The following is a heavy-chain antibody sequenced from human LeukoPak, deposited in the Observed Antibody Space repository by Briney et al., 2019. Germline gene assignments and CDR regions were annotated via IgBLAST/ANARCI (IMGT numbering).Heavy chain of an antibody. V-gene: IGHV5-51*01. CDR3: AREGRDGYYYFDY. Sequence: GESLKISCKGSGYSFTSYWIGWVRQMPGKGLEWMGIIYPGDSDTRYSPSFQGQVTTSADKSISTAYLQWSGLKASDTAMYYCAREGRDGYYYFDYWGQGTLVTVSS. D-gene: IGHD5-24*01. J-gene: IGHJ4*02. CDR2: IYPGDSDT. CDR1: GYSFTSYW.